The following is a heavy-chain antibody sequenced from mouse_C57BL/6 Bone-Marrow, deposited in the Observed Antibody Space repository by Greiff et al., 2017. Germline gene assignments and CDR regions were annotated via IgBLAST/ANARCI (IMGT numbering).Heavy chain of an antibody. V-gene: IGHV14-1*01. CDR1: GFNIKDYY. J-gene: IGHJ2*01. CDR3: TTVYYGSRGLDY. D-gene: IGHD1-1*01. Sequence: EVQLQQSGAELVRPGASVKLSCTASGFNIKDYYMHWVKQRPEQGLEWIGRIDPEDGDTEYAPKFQGKATMTADTSSNTAYLQLSSLTSEDPAVYYCTTVYYGSRGLDYWGQGTTLTVSS. CDR2: IDPEDGDT.